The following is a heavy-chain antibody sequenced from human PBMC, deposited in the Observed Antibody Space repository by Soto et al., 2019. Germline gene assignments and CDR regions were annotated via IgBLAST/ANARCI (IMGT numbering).Heavy chain of an antibody. V-gene: IGHV3-30*09. J-gene: IGHJ6*02. CDR1: GFTFSSYA. Sequence: GGSLRLSXAASGFTFSSYAMHWVCQAPGKGLEWVAVISSDGSDKYYADSVKGRFAISRDNSKNTLYVQLNRMRAEDTAIYYCARDRQYGAGFIDVWGQGTTVTVSS. CDR2: ISSDGSDK. CDR3: ARDRQYGAGFIDV. D-gene: IGHD3-10*01.